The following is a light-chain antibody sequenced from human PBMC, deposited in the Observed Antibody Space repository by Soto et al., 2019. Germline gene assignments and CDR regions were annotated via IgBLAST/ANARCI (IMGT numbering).Light chain of an antibody. CDR1: SSNIGSNY. CDR3: EAWDDSLSGYV. CDR2: RNN. Sequence: QSVLTQPPSASGTPGQRVTISCSGSSSNIGSNYVYWYQQLPGTAPKLLIYRNNQRPSGVPDRFSGSKSGTSASLAISGLRSEVVSDYYSEAWDDSLSGYVFVTGTMVT. V-gene: IGLV1-47*01. J-gene: IGLJ1*01.